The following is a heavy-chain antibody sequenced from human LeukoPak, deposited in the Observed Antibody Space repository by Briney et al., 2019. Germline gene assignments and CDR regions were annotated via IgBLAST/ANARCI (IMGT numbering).Heavy chain of an antibody. V-gene: IGHV1-8*01. J-gene: IGHJ4*02. D-gene: IGHD3-10*01. Sequence: ASVKVSCQGSGYTFTSYDINWVRQATGRGVEWMGWMNPKSGNTGYPQKFQGRVTMTRSPSISTAYMELSSLRSEDTAVYYCARTDGDLDYWGQGTLVTVSS. CDR2: MNPKSGNT. CDR1: GYTFTSYD. CDR3: ARTDGDLDY.